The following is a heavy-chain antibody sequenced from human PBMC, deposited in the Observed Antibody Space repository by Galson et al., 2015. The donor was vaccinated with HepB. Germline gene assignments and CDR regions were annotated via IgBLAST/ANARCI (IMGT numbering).Heavy chain of an antibody. Sequence: PALVKPTQTLTLTCTLSGFSISTNGVGVGWIRQPPGKALEWLALIYWDDDERYSPSLRSRLTITRDTSKNQVVLTLTNMDPADTATYYCARTIYWETSFACWGQGTLVTVSS. CDR2: IYWDDDE. CDR1: GFSISTNGVG. J-gene: IGHJ4*02. V-gene: IGHV2-5*02. CDR3: ARTIYWETSFAC. D-gene: IGHD1-26*01.